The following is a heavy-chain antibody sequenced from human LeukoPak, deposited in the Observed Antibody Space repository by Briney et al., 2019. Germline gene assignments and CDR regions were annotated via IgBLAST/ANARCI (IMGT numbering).Heavy chain of an antibody. D-gene: IGHD3-3*01. CDR2: IYPGDSDT. V-gene: IGHV5-51*01. CDR3: ARHTGVDFWSGYHPDY. J-gene: IGHJ4*02. Sequence: GESLQISCKGSGYSFTSYWIGWARQMPGKGLEWMGIIYPGDSDTRYSPSFQGQVTISADKSISTAYLQWSSLKASDTAMYYCARHTGVDFWSGYHPDYWGQGTLVTVSS. CDR1: GYSFTSYW.